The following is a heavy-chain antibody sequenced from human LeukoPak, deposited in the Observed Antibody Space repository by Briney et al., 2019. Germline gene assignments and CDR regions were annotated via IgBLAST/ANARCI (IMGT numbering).Heavy chain of an antibody. CDR2: INPNSGGT. J-gene: IGHJ4*02. D-gene: IGHD4-17*01. CDR3: AVQDYGDYYFDY. Sequence: GASVKVSCKASGYTFTGYYMHWVRQAPGQGLEWMGWINPNSGGTNYAQKFQGRVAMTRDTSISTAYMELSRLRSDDTAVYYCAVQDYGDYYFDYWGQGTLVTVSS. CDR1: GYTFTGYY. V-gene: IGHV1-2*02.